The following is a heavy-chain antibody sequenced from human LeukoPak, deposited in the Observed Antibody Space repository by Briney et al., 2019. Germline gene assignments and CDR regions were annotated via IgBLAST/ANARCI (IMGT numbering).Heavy chain of an antibody. D-gene: IGHD3-22*01. J-gene: IGHJ6*02. CDR1: GFTFSSYS. CDR2: ISSSSSYI. V-gene: IGHV3-21*01. Sequence: GGSLRLSCAASGFTFSSYSMNWVRQAPGKGLEWVSSISSSSSYIYYADSVKGRFTISRDNAKNSLYLQMNSLRAEDTAVYYCARDNYYYDSSGYPNYYYGMDVWGQGTTVTVSS. CDR3: ARDNYYYDSSGYPNYYYGMDV.